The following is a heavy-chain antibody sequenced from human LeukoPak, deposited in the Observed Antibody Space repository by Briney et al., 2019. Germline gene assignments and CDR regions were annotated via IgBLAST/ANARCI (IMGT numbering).Heavy chain of an antibody. J-gene: IGHJ3*02. D-gene: IGHD3-22*01. Sequence: SETLSLTCTVSGDSISSSTNRWGWIRQSPGKGLEWIATTHSSGSTAYSPSLKSRVTVSVDTSKNQFSLKLSSVTAADTAVYYCARAYYYASSAFDIWGQGTMVTVSS. CDR2: THSSGST. CDR3: ARAYYYASSAFDI. V-gene: IGHV4-39*01. CDR1: GDSISSSTNR.